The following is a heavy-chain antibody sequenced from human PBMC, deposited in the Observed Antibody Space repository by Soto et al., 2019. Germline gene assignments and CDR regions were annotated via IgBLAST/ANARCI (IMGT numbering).Heavy chain of an antibody. CDR1: GDMFTRYA. CDR2: IIPIFGRT. D-gene: IGHD1-1*01. J-gene: IGHJ5*02. V-gene: IGHV1-69*01. CDR3: ATDRLCSQNSNGGGWLAP. Sequence: QEQLVQSGAEMQKPGSSVKVSCKAPGDMFTRYAITWVRQAPGQGLEWLGGIIPIFGRTNNAQKFQGRLIINADDSTRTVYRELRCLASDVAAFYYCATDRLCSQNSNGGGWLAPGGQRTLVTVST.